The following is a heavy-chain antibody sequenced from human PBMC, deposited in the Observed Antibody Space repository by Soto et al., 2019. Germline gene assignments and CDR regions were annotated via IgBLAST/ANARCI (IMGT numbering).Heavy chain of an antibody. Sequence: QVQLVQSGAEVKKPGASVKVSCKASGYTFTSYAMQWVRQAPGQRLEWMGWINAGNGNTKYSQKFQGRVTITTDTSASTDYIELSSLRSEDTAVYYCARDLGGWTDYWGQGTLVTVSS. CDR3: ARDLGGWTDY. CDR1: GYTFTSYA. D-gene: IGHD6-19*01. J-gene: IGHJ4*02. CDR2: INAGNGNT. V-gene: IGHV1-3*01.